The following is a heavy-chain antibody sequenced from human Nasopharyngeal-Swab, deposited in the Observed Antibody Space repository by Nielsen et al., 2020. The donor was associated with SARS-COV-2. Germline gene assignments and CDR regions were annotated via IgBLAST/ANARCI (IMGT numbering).Heavy chain of an antibody. Sequence: SVKASCKASGGTFSSYAISWVRQAPRQGLEWMGGIIPIFGTANYAQKFQGRVTITADESTSTAYMELSSLRSEDTAVYYCASLAMIGVHHAFDIWGQGTMVTVSS. CDR1: GGTFSSYA. V-gene: IGHV1-69*13. D-gene: IGHD3-22*01. CDR2: IIPIFGTA. J-gene: IGHJ3*02. CDR3: ASLAMIGVHHAFDI.